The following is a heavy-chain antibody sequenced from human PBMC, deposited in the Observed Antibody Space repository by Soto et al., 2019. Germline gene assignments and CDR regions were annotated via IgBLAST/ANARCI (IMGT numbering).Heavy chain of an antibody. CDR2: IYYRGST. Sequence: SETLSLTCTVSGGSISSGDYYWNWIRQPPGKGLEWIGYIYYRGSTYYNPSLKSRFTISVDTSKNQFFLRLSSVTAADTAGYYCARALYYYDSSGYYLDAFDIWGQGTMVTVSS. J-gene: IGHJ3*02. CDR3: ARALYYYDSSGYYLDAFDI. V-gene: IGHV4-30-4*01. D-gene: IGHD3-22*01. CDR1: GGSISSGDYY.